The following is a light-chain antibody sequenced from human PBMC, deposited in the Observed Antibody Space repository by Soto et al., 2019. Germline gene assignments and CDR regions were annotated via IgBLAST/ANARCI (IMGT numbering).Light chain of an antibody. J-gene: IGKJ3*01. CDR3: QHYDNLVT. CDR1: QDIRKF. Sequence: DIQMTQSPSSLSASVGDRVTITCQASQDIRKFLNWYQQKAGKAPKLLINDASNLETGVPSRFSGSGFGTDFTFTIDSLQPEDIATYYCQHYDNLVTFGPGTKVDIK. CDR2: DAS. V-gene: IGKV1-33*01.